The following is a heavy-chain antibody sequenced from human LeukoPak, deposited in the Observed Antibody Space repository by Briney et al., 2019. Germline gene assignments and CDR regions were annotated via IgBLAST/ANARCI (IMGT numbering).Heavy chain of an antibody. D-gene: IGHD2-15*01. CDR3: ARQLGYCSGGSCFPFDY. CDR2: IKQDGSEK. CDR1: GFTFSTYW. V-gene: IGHV3-7*01. Sequence: AGGSLRLSCAASGFTFSTYWMSWVRQAPGKGLEWVANIKQDGSEKYYVDSVKGRFTISRDNAKNSLYLQMNSLRAEDTAVYYCARQLGYCSGGSCFPFDYWGQGTWSPSPQ. J-gene: IGHJ4*02.